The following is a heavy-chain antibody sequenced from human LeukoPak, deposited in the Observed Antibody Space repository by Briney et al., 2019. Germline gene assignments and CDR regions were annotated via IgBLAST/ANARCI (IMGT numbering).Heavy chain of an antibody. CDR3: ARDYCGSYYYYYMDV. CDR2: IYYSGST. CDR1: GGSISSYY. Sequence: PSETLSLICTVSGGSISSYYWSWLRQPPGRGLEGLGYIYYSGSTNYNPSLKSRVTISVDTTKNHFSLKLISATAADAAAYYCARDYCGSYYYYYMDVWGKGTTVTVSS. D-gene: IGHD1-26*01. V-gene: IGHV4-59*01. J-gene: IGHJ6*03.